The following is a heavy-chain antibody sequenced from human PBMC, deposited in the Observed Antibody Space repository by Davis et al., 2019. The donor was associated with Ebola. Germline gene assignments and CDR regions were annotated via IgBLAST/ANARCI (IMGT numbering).Heavy chain of an antibody. CDR2: ISSSSSYI. J-gene: IGHJ4*02. CDR1: GFTFSSYS. V-gene: IGHV3-21*01. Sequence: GESLKISCSVSGFTFSSYSMNWVRQAPGKGLEWVSSISSSSSYIYYADSVKGRFTISRDNAKNSLYLQMNSLRAEDTAVYYCARDIWGFDYWGQGTLVTVSS. CDR3: ARDIWGFDY. D-gene: IGHD3-16*01.